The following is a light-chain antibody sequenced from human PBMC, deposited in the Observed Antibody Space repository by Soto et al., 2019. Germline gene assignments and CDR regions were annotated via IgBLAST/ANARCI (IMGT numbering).Light chain of an antibody. Sequence: EVMMTQSPATLSVSAGEGATLSCRASHSVSSNVAWVQHRPGQGPRLLIYGASTRATGVPARFSGSGSGTESTLTISSLQSEDSAVYYCLQYSNWPETFGQGTKVEI. CDR3: LQYSNWPET. J-gene: IGKJ1*01. CDR2: GAS. CDR1: HSVSSN. V-gene: IGKV3-15*01.